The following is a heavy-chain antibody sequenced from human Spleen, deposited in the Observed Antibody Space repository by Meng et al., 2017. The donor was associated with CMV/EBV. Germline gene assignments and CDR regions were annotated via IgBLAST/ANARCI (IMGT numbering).Heavy chain of an antibody. V-gene: IGHV4-61*01. D-gene: IGHD3-3*01. CDR3: ARARGFLPPRDAFDI. Sequence: SETLSLTCTVSGGSVSSGSYYWGWIRQPPGKGLEWIGYIYYSGSTNYNPSLKSRVTISVDTSKNQFSLKLSSVTAADTAVYYCARARGFLPPRDAFDIWGQGTMVTVSS. CDR2: IYYSGST. J-gene: IGHJ3*02. CDR1: GGSVSSGSYY.